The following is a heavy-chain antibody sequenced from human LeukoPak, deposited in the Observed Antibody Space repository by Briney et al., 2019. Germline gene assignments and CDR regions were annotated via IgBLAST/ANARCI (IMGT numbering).Heavy chain of an antibody. CDR2: INHSGST. J-gene: IGHJ4*02. V-gene: IGHV4-34*01. D-gene: IGHD6-19*01. CDR1: GGSFSGYY. Sequence: SETLSLTCAVYGGSFSGYYWSWIRQPPGKGLEWIGEINHSGSTNYNPSLKSRVTISVDTSKDQFSLKLSSVTAADTAVYYCARYSSGWPAVDYWGQGTLVTVSS. CDR3: ARYSSGWPAVDY.